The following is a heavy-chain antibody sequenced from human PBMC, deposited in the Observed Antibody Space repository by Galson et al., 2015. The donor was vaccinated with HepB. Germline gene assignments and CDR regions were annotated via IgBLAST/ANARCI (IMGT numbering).Heavy chain of an antibody. Sequence: SLRLSCAASGFTFSGSAMHWVRQASGKGLEWVGRIRSKANSYATAYAASVKGRFTISRDDSKNTAYLQMNSLKTEDTAVYYCTRPNYGSGTTLDYWGQGTLVTVSS. V-gene: IGHV3-73*01. D-gene: IGHD3-10*01. CDR2: IRSKANSYAT. CDR1: GFTFSGSA. CDR3: TRPNYGSGTTLDY. J-gene: IGHJ4*02.